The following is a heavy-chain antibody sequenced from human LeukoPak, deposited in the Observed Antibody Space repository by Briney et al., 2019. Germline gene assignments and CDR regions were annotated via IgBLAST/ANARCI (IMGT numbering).Heavy chain of an antibody. J-gene: IGHJ4*02. CDR1: GGSISSYY. CDR2: IYTSGST. CDR3: AREIVYDYVWGSYRFFDY. D-gene: IGHD3-16*02. Sequence: SETLSLTCTVSGGSISSYYWSWIRQPAGKGLEWIGRIYTSGSTNYNPSLKSRVTISVDTSKNQFSLKLSSVTAADTAVYYCAREIVYDYVWGSYRFFDYWGQGTLVTVSS. V-gene: IGHV4-4*07.